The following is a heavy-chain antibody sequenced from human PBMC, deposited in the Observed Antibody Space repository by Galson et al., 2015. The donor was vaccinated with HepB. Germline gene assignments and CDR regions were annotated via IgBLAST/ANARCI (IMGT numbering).Heavy chain of an antibody. CDR2: ISGSGGST. J-gene: IGHJ4*01. CDR3: AKVGPGHCSTPSCYLYYFDY. CDR1: GFTFSSYA. Sequence: SLRLSCAASGFTFSSYAMSWVRQAPGKGLEWVAAISGSGGSTYYADSVKGRFTISRDNSKNTLYLQMNSLIAEDTAVYYCAKVGPGHCSTPSCYLYYFDYSAPRAPVAAS. V-gene: IGHV3-23*01. D-gene: IGHD2-2*01.